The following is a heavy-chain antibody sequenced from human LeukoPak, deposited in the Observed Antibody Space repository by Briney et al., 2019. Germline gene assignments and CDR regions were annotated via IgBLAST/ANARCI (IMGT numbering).Heavy chain of an antibody. J-gene: IGHJ3*02. CDR1: GITFSSYS. D-gene: IGHD4-23*01. CDR3: ARDDYGGKLDI. CDR2: ISRSSSTI. Sequence: PGGSLRLSCAASGITFSSYSMNWVRQAPGKGLEWVSYISRSSSTIYYADSVKGRFTISRDNAKNSLYLQMNGLRAEDTAVYYCARDDYGGKLDIWGQGTVVTVSS. V-gene: IGHV3-48*01.